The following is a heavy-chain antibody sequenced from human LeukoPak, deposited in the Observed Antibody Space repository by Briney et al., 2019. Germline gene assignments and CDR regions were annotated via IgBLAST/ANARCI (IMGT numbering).Heavy chain of an antibody. D-gene: IGHD2-15*01. CDR2: ISSSSSYI. CDR3: ASVALDV. J-gene: IGHJ6*02. V-gene: IGHV3-21*01. CDR1: GFSFSTYI. Sequence: GGSVRLSCAASGFSFSTYIMNWVRQAPGKGLEWVSSISSSSSYIYYADSVKGRFTISRDNAKNSLYLQMNSLRAEDTAVYYCASVALDVWGQGTTVTVSS.